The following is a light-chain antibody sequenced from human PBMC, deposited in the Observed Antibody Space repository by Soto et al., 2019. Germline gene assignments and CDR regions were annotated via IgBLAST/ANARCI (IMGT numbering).Light chain of an antibody. CDR3: QHYNSYSEA. Sequence: DIQMTQSPSTLPSSVGDRFTIACRASQSISNWLAWYQQKPGTAPNFLIYDASTLESGVPSRFSGSGSGTEFTLTITNLQPDDFATYYCQHYNSYSEAFGQGTKVDNK. J-gene: IGKJ1*01. CDR2: DAS. CDR1: QSISNW. V-gene: IGKV1-5*01.